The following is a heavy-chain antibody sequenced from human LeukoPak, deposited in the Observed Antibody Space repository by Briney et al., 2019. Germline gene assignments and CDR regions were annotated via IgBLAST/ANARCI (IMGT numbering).Heavy chain of an antibody. CDR3: TRIPPDSSGWLGPFDY. J-gene: IGHJ4*02. CDR1: GFTFSSYS. D-gene: IGHD6-19*01. Sequence: PGGSLRLSCAASGFTFSSYSMNWVRQAPGKGLEWVGFIRSKAYGGTTEYAASVKGRFTISRDDSKSIAYLQMNSLKTEDTAVYYCTRIPPDSSGWLGPFDYWGQGTLVTVSS. V-gene: IGHV3-49*04. CDR2: IRSKAYGGTT.